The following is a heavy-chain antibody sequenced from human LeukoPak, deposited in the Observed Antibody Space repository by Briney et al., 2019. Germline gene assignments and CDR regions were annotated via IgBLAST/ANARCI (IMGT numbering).Heavy chain of an antibody. J-gene: IGHJ6*03. CDR1: QFTFSRFA. CDR2: LSGSGTAT. D-gene: IGHD2-21*01. Sequence: PGGSLRLSCEASQFTFSRFAMSWIRQAPGTGLEWVSTLSGSGTATYYADSVKGRFTTSRDNSKDTLYLQMDNLRADDTAVYYCAKHLGSHSLRVYYMDVWGTGTSVIVSS. CDR3: AKHLGSHSLRVYYMDV. V-gene: IGHV3-23*01.